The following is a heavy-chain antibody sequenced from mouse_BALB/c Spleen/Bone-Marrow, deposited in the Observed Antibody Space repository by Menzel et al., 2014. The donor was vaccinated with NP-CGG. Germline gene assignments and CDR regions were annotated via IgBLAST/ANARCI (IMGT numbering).Heavy chain of an antibody. CDR3: ARYYGSSYDY. Sequence: DVKLVESGGGLVKPGGSLKLSCAASGFTFSSYAMSWVRQTPEKRLEWVATISSGGNYTYYPDSVKGRFTISRDNAKNTLYLQMSSLRSEDTAMYYCARYYGSSYDYWGLGTTLTVSS. V-gene: IGHV5-9-3*01. D-gene: IGHD1-1*01. J-gene: IGHJ2*01. CDR1: GFTFSSYA. CDR2: ISSGGNYT.